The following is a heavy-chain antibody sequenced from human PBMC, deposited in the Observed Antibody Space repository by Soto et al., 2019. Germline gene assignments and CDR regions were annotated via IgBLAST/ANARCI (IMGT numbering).Heavy chain of an antibody. J-gene: IGHJ1*01. D-gene: IGHD2-2*01. CDR3: AKRIVVAGYAYVFNVMAF. V-gene: IGHV5-10-1*01. CDR1: GYSFTNYW. Sequence: GEYLKLSCKGSGYSFTNYWINWVRQMPGKGLEWMGRIDPGDSNTNYSPSFQGHVTISADKSISTAYLQWSSLRASDTAIYYCAKRIVVAGYAYVFNVMAFWGQG. CDR2: IDPGDSNT.